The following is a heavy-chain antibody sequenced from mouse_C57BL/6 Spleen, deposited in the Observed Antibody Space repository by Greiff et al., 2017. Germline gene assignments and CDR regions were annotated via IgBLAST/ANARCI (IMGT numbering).Heavy chain of an antibody. CDR2: ISSGSSTI. CDR1: GFTFSDYG. Sequence: EVMLVESGGGLVKPGGSLKLSCAASGFTFSDYGMHWVRQAPEKGLEWVAYISSGSSTIYYADTVKGRFTISRDNAKNTLFLQMTSLRSEDTAMYYCARGYDYDEVDYWGQGTSVTVSS. CDR3: ARGYDYDEVDY. J-gene: IGHJ4*01. V-gene: IGHV5-17*01. D-gene: IGHD2-4*01.